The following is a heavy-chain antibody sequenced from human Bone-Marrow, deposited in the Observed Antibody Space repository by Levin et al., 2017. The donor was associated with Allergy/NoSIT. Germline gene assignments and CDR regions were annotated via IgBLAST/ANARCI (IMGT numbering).Heavy chain of an antibody. V-gene: IGHV3-30*18. J-gene: IGHJ6*02. CDR3: AKALPPFYHYYGMDV. Sequence: SCAASGFTFRSHAMHWVRQAPGKGLEWVAVISYDGSHKDFGDSMKGRFTISRDNSKNMVYLEMDSLRGEDTAVYYCAKALPPFYHYYGMDVWGQGTTVTVSS. CDR2: ISYDGSHK. CDR1: GFTFRSHA.